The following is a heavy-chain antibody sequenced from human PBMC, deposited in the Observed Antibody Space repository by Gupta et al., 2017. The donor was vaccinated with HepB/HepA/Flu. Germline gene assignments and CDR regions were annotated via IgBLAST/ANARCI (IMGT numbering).Heavy chain of an antibody. D-gene: IGHD2-21*01. J-gene: IGHJ4*02. CDR1: GFNFNAAW. Sequence: EVQVVESGGGLVETGGSLRLSCLDSGFNFNAAWMSWVRQAPGKGLEWVARVKSETSGGTTDYAAPVRGRFTISRDDSTSSVHLQMNSLKTEDTAVYYCVADMSAVGVGERDSWGQGTLVTVSS. V-gene: IGHV3-15*01. CDR2: VKSETSGGTT. CDR3: VADMSAVGVGERDS.